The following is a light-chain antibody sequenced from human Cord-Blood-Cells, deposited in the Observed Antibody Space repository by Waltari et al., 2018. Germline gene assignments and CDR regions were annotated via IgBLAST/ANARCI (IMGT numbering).Light chain of an antibody. CDR1: SSDVGGYNY. J-gene: IGLJ2*01. CDR3: SSYAGSNNVV. Sequence: QSALTQPPSASGSPGQSVPISSTGTSSDVGGYNYVSWYQQHPGKAPKLMIYEVSKRPSGVPDRFSGSKSGNTASLTVSGLQAEDEADYYCSSYAGSNNVVFGGGTKLTVL. V-gene: IGLV2-8*01. CDR2: EVS.